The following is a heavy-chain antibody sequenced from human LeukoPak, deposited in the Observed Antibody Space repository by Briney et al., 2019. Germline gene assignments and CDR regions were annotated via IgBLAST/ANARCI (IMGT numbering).Heavy chain of an antibody. D-gene: IGHD1-14*01. CDR3: AKDGLLTDPDAFDI. Sequence: GGSLRLSCADSGSTFSSYGMHWVRQAPGKGLEWVAFIRYDGSNKYYADSVKGRFTISRDNSKNTLYLQMNSLRAEDTAVYYCAKDGLLTDPDAFDIWGQGTMVTVSS. V-gene: IGHV3-30*02. CDR2: IRYDGSNK. J-gene: IGHJ3*02. CDR1: GSTFSSYG.